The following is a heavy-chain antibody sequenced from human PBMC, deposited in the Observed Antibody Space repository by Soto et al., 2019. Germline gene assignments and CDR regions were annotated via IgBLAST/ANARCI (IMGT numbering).Heavy chain of an antibody. D-gene: IGHD3-22*01. CDR2: VYYTGST. Sequence: LSLTCTVSGDSISTFYWGWMRQSPGKELEWIDYVYYTGSTNYNPSLKSRVTISVDRSKNQFSLKLTSANAADTAVYYCARGRTVRNYADDSSDYFYLFDYWGQGTQVTVSS. J-gene: IGHJ4*02. CDR3: ARGRTVRNYADDSSDYFYLFDY. V-gene: IGHV4-59*01. CDR1: GDSISTFY.